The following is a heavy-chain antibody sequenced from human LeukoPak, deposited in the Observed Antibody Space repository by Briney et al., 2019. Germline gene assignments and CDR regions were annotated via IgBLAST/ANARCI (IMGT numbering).Heavy chain of an antibody. CDR3: ARNYDSSGYYYPPYYYYGMDV. CDR1: GFTFSSYG. Sequence: GGSLRLSCAASGFTFSSYGMHWVRQAPGKGLEWVAVTWYDGSNKYYADSVKGRFTISRDNSKNTLYLQMNSLRAEDTAVYYCARNYDSSGYYYPPYYYYGMDVWGQGTTVTVSS. D-gene: IGHD3-22*01. J-gene: IGHJ6*02. V-gene: IGHV3-33*01. CDR2: TWYDGSNK.